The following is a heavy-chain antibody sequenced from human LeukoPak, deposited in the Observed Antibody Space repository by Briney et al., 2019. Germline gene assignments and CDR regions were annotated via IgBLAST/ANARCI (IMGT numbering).Heavy chain of an antibody. V-gene: IGHV3-74*01. Sequence: AESLTLTCAVSGFTFSSYWLHWVRQAPGKGLVWVSCINGDGGATNYAAFENGRFIIFRDNAKKSPQLQMHSLTTEATALYYSARGPHNVSAYVSEHWGQGALVTVSS. D-gene: IGHD2/OR15-2a*01. CDR1: GFTFSSYW. J-gene: IGHJ1*01. CDR2: INGDGGAT. CDR3: ARGPHNVSAYVSEH.